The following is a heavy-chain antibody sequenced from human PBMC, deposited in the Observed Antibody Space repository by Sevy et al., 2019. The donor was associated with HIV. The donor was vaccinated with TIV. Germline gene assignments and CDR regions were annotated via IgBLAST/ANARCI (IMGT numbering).Heavy chain of an antibody. J-gene: IGHJ4*02. CDR1: GYTFTTYD. D-gene: IGHD6-6*01. V-gene: IGHV1-8*01. CDR2: MDPHSGNT. CDR3: ARAPFPSSRDF. Sequence: ASVKVSCKASGYTFTTYDIHWVRQATGQGLEWMGWMDPHSGNTNYAQKFQGRVYMTRDTSVGTAYMELNNLTSVDSAVYFCARAPFPSSRDFWGQGTLVTVSS.